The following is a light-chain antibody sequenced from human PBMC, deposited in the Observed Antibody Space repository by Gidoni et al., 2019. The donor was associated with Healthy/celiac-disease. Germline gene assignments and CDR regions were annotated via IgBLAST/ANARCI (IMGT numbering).Light chain of an antibody. CDR1: QSISSY. CDR3: QQSYSTPQCS. Sequence: IQMTQSPSSLSASVGDRVTITCRASQSISSYLNWYQQKPGKAPKLLIYAASSLQSGVPSRFSGSGSGTDFTLTSSSLQPEDFATYYCQQSYSTPQCSFGQGTKLEIK. J-gene: IGKJ2*04. CDR2: AAS. V-gene: IGKV1-39*01.